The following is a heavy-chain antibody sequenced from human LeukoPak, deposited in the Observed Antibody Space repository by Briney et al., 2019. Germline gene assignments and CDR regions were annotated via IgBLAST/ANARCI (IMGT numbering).Heavy chain of an antibody. D-gene: IGHD6-19*01. CDR3: ATEASSGLED. J-gene: IGHJ4*02. Sequence: PGGSLRLSCAASGFIFSGYEMNWVRQAPGKGLEWVSYISSSGSLIFYADSVKGRLTISRDNAKNSLYLQMNSLRVEDTAVYYCATEASSGLEDWGQGILVTVSS. V-gene: IGHV3-48*03. CDR1: GFIFSGYE. CDR2: ISSSGSLI.